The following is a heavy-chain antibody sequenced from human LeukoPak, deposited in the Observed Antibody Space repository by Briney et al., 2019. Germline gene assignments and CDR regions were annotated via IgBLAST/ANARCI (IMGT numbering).Heavy chain of an antibody. CDR1: GGSISSYY. Sequence: SETLSLTCTVYGGSISSYYWSWIRQPPGKGLEWIGYIYYSGSTNYNPSLKSRVTISVDTSKNQFSLKLSSVTAADTAVYYCARLPYGSGSYYYYGMDVWGQGTTVTVSS. CDR3: ARLPYGSGSYYYYGMDV. J-gene: IGHJ6*02. D-gene: IGHD3-10*01. V-gene: IGHV4-59*08. CDR2: IYYSGST.